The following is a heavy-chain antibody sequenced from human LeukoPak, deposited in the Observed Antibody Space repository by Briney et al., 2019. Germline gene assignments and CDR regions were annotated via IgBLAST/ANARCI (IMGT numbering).Heavy chain of an antibody. J-gene: IGHJ3*02. CDR2: ISTSSRTI. D-gene: IGHD6-19*01. CDR3: ARDESVAGRAFEI. V-gene: IGHV3-11*04. Sequence: PGESLRLSCAASGFTFSDYYMSWIRQAPGKGLEWNSYISTSSRTIYYADSVRGRFTVSRDNAKNSLYLQMNSLRVEDTAVYYCARDESVAGRAFEIWGQGTMVTVSS. CDR1: GFTFSDYY.